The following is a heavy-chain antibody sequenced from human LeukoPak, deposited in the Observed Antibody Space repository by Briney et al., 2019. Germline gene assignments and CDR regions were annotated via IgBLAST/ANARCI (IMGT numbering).Heavy chain of an antibody. Sequence: GASVKVSCKASGYTFTSYYMHWVRQAPGQGLEWMGIINPSGGSTSYAQKFQGRVTMTRDTSTSTVYMELSSLRSEDTAVYYCAIWRYIQYSSSSQMGNWFDPWGQGTLVTVSS. CDR1: GYTFTSYY. CDR2: INPSGGST. CDR3: AIWRYIQYSSSSQMGNWFDP. V-gene: IGHV1-46*01. D-gene: IGHD6-6*01. J-gene: IGHJ5*02.